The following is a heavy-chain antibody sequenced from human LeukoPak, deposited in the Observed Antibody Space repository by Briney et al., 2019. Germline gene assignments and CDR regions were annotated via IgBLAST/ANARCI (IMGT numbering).Heavy chain of an antibody. D-gene: IGHD5-24*01. CDR3: ARVPRRDGYSPYYFDY. V-gene: IGHV3-74*01. CDR1: GFTFSKYW. CDR2: INTDGTVT. Sequence: PGGSLRLSCAASGFTFSKYWMLWVRQAPGKGLESVSRINTDGTVTTYADSVKGRFTVSRDNADNTMFLQMNSLRAEDTAVYYCARVPRRDGYSPYYFDYWGQGTLVTVSS. J-gene: IGHJ4*02.